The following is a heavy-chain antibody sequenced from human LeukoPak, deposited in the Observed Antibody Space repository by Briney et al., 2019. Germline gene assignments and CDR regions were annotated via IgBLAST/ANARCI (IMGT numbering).Heavy chain of an antibody. V-gene: IGHV4-59*01. J-gene: IGHJ3*02. CDR2: IYYSGST. Sequence: PSETLSLTCTVSGGSISSYYWSWIRQPPGKGLEWIGYIYYSGSTNYNPSLKSRVTISVDTSKNQFSLKLSSVTAADTAVYYCARKYYCGGDCSDAFDIWGQGTMVTVSS. D-gene: IGHD2-21*02. CDR3: ARKYYCGGDCSDAFDI. CDR1: GGSISSYY.